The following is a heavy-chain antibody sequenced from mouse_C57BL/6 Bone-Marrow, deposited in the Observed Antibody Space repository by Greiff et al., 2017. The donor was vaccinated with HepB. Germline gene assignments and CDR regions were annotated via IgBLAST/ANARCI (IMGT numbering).Heavy chain of an antibody. V-gene: IGHV6-6*01. D-gene: IGHD4-1*01. CDR2: IRNKANNHAT. Sequence: EVKVEESGGGLVQPGGSMKLSCAASGFTFSDAWMDWVRQSPEKGLEWVAEIRNKANNHATYYAESVKGRFTISRDDSKSSVYLQMNSLRAEDTGIYYCTRPYWDRGAWFAYWGQGTLVTVSA. CDR1: GFTFSDAW. J-gene: IGHJ3*01. CDR3: TRPYWDRGAWFAY.